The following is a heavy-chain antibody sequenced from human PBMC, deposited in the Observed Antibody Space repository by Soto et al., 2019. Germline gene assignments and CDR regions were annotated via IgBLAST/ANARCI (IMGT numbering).Heavy chain of an antibody. V-gene: IGHV1-69*13. D-gene: IGHD5-12*01. CDR3: ACRLGYGGYEVYCYYGMEV. CDR1: GGTFSSYA. CDR2: ITPIFGTA. Sequence: GAPVKVSCKASGGTFSSYAISWVRQAPGQVLEWMGGITPIFGTANFAQKFQGRVTITADESTSTAYMELSSLRSEDTAVYYCACRLGYGGYEVYCYYGMEVWGQGTTVTVSS. J-gene: IGHJ6*01.